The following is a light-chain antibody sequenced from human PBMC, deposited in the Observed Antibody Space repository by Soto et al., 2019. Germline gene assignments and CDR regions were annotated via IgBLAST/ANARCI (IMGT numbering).Light chain of an antibody. CDR3: QQYGSSPLT. CDR2: GAS. V-gene: IGKV3-15*01. CDR1: QSVHSN. Sequence: EIVMTQSPATLSVSPGERATLACRASQSVHSNLAWYQQKPGQAPRLLIYGASTRATGIPARFSGSGSGTEFTLSIGRLEPEDFAVYYCQQYGSSPLTFGGGTKVEIK. J-gene: IGKJ4*01.